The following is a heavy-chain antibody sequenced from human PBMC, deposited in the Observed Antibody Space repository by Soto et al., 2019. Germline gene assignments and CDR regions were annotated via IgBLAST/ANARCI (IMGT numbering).Heavy chain of an antibody. CDR3: TTTKGRLEPPTNDF. J-gene: IGHJ4*02. V-gene: IGHV3-15*01. CDR2: IKSDAYGGAI. Sequence: EVQLVESGGGLVKPGGSLRLSCAGSGFTFSNAWMSWVRRAPGKGLEWVGRIKSDAYGGAIDYAAPVKGRFTISRDDSKNTLFLQMNNLRAEDTDVYSCTTTKGRLEPPTNDFWCQGTAVIVSS. D-gene: IGHD2-8*01. CDR1: GFTFSNAW.